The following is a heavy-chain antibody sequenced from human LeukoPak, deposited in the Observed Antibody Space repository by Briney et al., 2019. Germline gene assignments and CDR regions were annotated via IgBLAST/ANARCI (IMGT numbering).Heavy chain of an antibody. CDR3: AREDDSTSSLDY. V-gene: IGHV4-34*01. J-gene: IGHJ4*02. D-gene: IGHD1-1*01. CDR2: INHSGST. CDR1: GGSFSAYY. Sequence: SETLSLTCAVYGGSFSAYYWSWIRQPPGKGLEWIGEINHSGSTNYNPSLKSRVTISVDTSKNQFSLKLSSVTAADTAVYYCAREDDSTSSLDYWGQGTLVTVSS.